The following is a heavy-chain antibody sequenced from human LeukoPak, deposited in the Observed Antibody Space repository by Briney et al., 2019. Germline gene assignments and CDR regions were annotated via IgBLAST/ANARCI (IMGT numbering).Heavy chain of an antibody. V-gene: IGHV4-61*02. CDR3: ARDLMLGDGYDY. CDR1: GGSISSGSYY. J-gene: IGHJ4*02. D-gene: IGHD5-24*01. Sequence: PSETLSLTCTVSGGSISSGSYYWSWIRQPAGKGLEWIGRIYTSGSTNYNPSLKSRVTISVDTSKNQFSLKLSSVTAADTAVYYCARDLMLGDGYDYWGQGTLVTVSS. CDR2: IYTSGST.